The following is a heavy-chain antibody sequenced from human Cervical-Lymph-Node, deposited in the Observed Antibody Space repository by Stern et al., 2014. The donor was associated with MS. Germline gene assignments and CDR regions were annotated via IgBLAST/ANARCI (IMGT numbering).Heavy chain of an antibody. CDR3: ALSSETSDRWYSLGYDL. V-gene: IGHV1-69*01. Sequence: QVQLVQSGAEVTKPGSSVKVSYKASGGTFSKFPSSWVRQAPGQGLEWMVGIFPVFGTPTYAQEFRGRVTITADVSTSTVYMELSSLRSDDTAVYYCALSSETSDRWYSLGYDLWGQGTLVTVSS. D-gene: IGHD6-13*01. CDR1: GGTFSKFP. J-gene: IGHJ5*02. CDR2: IFPVFGTP.